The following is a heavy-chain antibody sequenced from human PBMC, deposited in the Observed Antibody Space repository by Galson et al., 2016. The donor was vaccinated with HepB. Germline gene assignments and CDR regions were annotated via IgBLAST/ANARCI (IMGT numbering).Heavy chain of an antibody. CDR3: AREGGAAAGTEYFQH. Sequence: SETLSLTCAVSGESFSGYYWNWIRQSPLKGLEWIGEINHSGGTIYNPSLKSRVDISVDTSKNQFSLKLTSVTAADTAVYYCAREGGAAAGTEYFQHWGQGTLVTVSS. V-gene: IGHV4-34*01. D-gene: IGHD6-13*01. CDR1: GESFSGYY. CDR2: INHSGGT. J-gene: IGHJ1*01.